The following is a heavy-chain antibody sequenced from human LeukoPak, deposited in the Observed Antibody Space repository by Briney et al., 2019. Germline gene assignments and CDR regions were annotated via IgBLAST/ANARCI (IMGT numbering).Heavy chain of an antibody. D-gene: IGHD2-15*01. Sequence: GGSLRLSCAASGFTFSNAWMSWVRQAPGKGLEWVGRISSKTAGGTTDYAAPVKGRFIISRDDSKNTLFLQMNSLKTEDTAVYYCAKGRAAEVVAAFNYWGQGTVVTVSS. CDR1: GFTFSNAW. CDR3: AKGRAAEVVAAFNY. J-gene: IGHJ4*02. V-gene: IGHV3-15*01. CDR2: ISSKTAGGTT.